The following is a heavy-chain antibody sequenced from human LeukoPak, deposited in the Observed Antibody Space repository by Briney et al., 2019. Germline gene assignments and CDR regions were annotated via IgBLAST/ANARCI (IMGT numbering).Heavy chain of an antibody. Sequence: GGSLRLSCAASGFTFDDYAMHWVRQAPGRGLEWVSGISWNSGSIGYADSVKGRFTISRDNAKNSLYLQMNSLRAEDTALYYCAKVGITMVRGVIDYWGQGTLVTVSS. J-gene: IGHJ4*02. CDR2: ISWNSGSI. CDR1: GFTFDDYA. D-gene: IGHD3-10*01. V-gene: IGHV3-9*01. CDR3: AKVGITMVRGVIDY.